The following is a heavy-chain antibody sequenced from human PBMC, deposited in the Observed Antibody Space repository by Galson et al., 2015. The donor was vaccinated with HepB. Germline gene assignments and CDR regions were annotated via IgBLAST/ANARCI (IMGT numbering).Heavy chain of an antibody. J-gene: IGHJ6*03. CDR2: INTNTGNP. V-gene: IGHV7-4-1*02. CDR1: GYTFTSYA. CDR3: ARVDTMVQGVIAGLYYYYYYMDV. Sequence: SVKVSCKASGYTFTSYAMNWVRQAPGQGLEWMGWINTNTGNPTYAQGFTGRFVFSLDTSVSTAYLQISSLKAEDTAVYYCARVDTMVQGVIAGLYYYYYYMDVWGKGTTVTVSS. D-gene: IGHD3-10*01.